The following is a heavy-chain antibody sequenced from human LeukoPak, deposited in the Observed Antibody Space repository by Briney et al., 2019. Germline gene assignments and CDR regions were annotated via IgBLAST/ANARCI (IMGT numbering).Heavy chain of an antibody. V-gene: IGHV4-4*07. D-gene: IGHD4-17*01. CDR2: IYTSGST. CDR1: GGSFSIYY. CDR3: ARGPTTVTRAFDY. Sequence: PSETLSLTCTVSGGSFSIYYWSWIRQPAGKGLEWIGHIYTSGSTNYNPSLKSRVTMSVDTSKNQFSLHLSSVTAADTAVYYCARGPTTVTRAFDYWGQGTLVTVSS. J-gene: IGHJ4*02.